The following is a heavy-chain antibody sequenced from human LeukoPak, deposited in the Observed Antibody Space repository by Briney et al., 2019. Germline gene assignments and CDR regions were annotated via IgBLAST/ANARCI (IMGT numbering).Heavy chain of an antibody. CDR1: GFPFSSHW. CDR3: ARVGIRFLEQYYFDY. D-gene: IGHD3-3*01. CDR2: ISHDGSEK. V-gene: IGHV3-7*01. J-gene: IGHJ4*02. Sequence: GGSLRLSCAASGFPFSSHWLSWFRQSPGKGLEWVAHISHDGSEKHYVDSVKGRFTISRDNARNSQFLQMNSLRVDDTAVYYCARVGIRFLEQYYFDYWGQGTLVTVSS.